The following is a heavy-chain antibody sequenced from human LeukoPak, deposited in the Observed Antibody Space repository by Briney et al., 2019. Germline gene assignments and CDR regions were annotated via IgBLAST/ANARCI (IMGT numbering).Heavy chain of an antibody. CDR1: GGSISSSPYY. CDR3: ARGGGDAFDI. Sequence: PSETLSLTCTVSGGSISSSPYYWSWIRQPPGKGLERIGYIYYSGSTNYNPSLKSRVTISVDTSKNQFSLRLSSVTAADTAVYYCARGGGDAFDIWGQGTMVTVSS. CDR2: IYYSGST. D-gene: IGHD2-15*01. J-gene: IGHJ3*02. V-gene: IGHV4-61*01.